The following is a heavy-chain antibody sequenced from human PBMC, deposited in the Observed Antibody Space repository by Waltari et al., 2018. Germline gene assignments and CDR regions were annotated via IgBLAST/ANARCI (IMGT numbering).Heavy chain of an antibody. CDR2: ISYTGST. V-gene: IGHV4-59*08. CDR1: GASISSYY. CDR3: AGALVTTRIYFDY. D-gene: IGHD5-12*01. J-gene: IGHJ4*02. Sequence: QVQLQESGRGLVKPSETLLLTRTASGASISSYYRSWIRQPPGKGLEWIGYISYTGSTNYHPSLKSRVTFSVDTSKNQFSLKLSSATAADTAVYYCAGALVTTRIYFDYWGLGTLVTVSS.